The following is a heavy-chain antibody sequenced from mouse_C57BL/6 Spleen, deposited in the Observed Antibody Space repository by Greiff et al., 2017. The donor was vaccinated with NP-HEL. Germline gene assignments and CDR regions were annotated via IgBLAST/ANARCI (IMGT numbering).Heavy chain of an antibody. J-gene: IGHJ4*01. V-gene: IGHV1-59*01. CDR1: GYTFTSYW. CDR2: IDPSDSYT. D-gene: IGHD1-1*02. CDR3: ARSGYGDYAMDY. Sequence: VQLQQPGAELVRPGTSVKLSCKASGYTFTSYWMHWVKQRPGQGLEWIGVIDPSDSYTNYNQKFKGKATLTVNTSSSTAYMQLSSLTSEDSAVYYWARSGYGDYAMDYWGQGTSVTVSS.